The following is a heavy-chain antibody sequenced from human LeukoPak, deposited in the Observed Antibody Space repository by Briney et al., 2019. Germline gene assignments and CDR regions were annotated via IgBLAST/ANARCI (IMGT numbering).Heavy chain of an antibody. CDR2: INPSGGST. D-gene: IGHD4-17*01. Sequence: ASVKVSCKTSGYTFTSYYIHWVRQAPGQGLEWMGIINPSGGSTSYAQKFQGRVTMNRDTSTSTVYMYLSSLRSEDTAVYYCARDSLYGVVDYSGQGTLVTVSS. CDR3: ARDSLYGVVDY. CDR1: GYTFTSYY. V-gene: IGHV1-46*01. J-gene: IGHJ4*02.